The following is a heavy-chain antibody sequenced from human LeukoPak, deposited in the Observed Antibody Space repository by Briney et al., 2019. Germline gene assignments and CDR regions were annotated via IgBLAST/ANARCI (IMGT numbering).Heavy chain of an antibody. Sequence: SVKVSCKASGGTFSSYAISWVRQAPGQGLEWMGGIIPIFGTANYAQKFRGRVTITADESTSTAYMELSSLRSEDTAVYYCARDEMVVAAKGRNYYYGMDVWGQGTTVTVSS. D-gene: IGHD2-15*01. CDR3: ARDEMVVAAKGRNYYYGMDV. CDR2: IIPIFGTA. V-gene: IGHV1-69*13. J-gene: IGHJ6*02. CDR1: GGTFSSYA.